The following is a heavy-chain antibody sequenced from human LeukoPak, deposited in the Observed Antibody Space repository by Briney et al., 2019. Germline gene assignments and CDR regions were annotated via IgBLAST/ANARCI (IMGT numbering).Heavy chain of an antibody. CDR1: GGSISSSSYY. D-gene: IGHD2-15*01. J-gene: IGHJ4*02. CDR3: AREDCSGGDCTSFDY. V-gene: IGHV4-39*07. Sequence: SETLSLTCTVSGGSISSSSYYWGWIRQPPGKGLEWIGEINPGGSTNYNPSLESRVIISVDTSKNQFSLKMDSVRAADTAVYYCAREDCSGGDCTSFDYWGQGTLVTVSS. CDR2: INPGGST.